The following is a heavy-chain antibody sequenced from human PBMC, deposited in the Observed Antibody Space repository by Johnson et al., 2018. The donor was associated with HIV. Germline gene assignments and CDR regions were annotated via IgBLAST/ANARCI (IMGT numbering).Heavy chain of an antibody. CDR2: ISYDGSNK. CDR3: ARVWRNEGRHGFDI. CDR1: GFTFSSYA. V-gene: IGHV3-30*04. D-gene: IGHD1-1*01. J-gene: IGHJ3*02. Sequence: QVQLMESGGGVVQPGRSLRLSCAASGFTFSSYAMHWVRQAPGKGLEWVAVISYDGSNKYYAVSVKGRFTISRDNSKNTLYLQMNSLRAEDTAVYYCARVWRNEGRHGFDIWGQGTMVTVSS.